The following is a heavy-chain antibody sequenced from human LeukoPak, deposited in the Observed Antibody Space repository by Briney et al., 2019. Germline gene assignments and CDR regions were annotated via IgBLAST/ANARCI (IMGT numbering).Heavy chain of an antibody. CDR3: ARATGGTGTNGGYYFDY. D-gene: IGHD2-8*01. V-gene: IGHV3-7*01. CDR2: IKQDGSDK. J-gene: IGHJ4*02. Sequence: GGSLRLFCTTSGFTFSDYWMRWVRQAPGKGLEWVANIKQDGSDKYLLDSVKGRFTVSRDNAMNSLYLQMNSLRVEDTAVYYCARATGGTGTNGGYYFDYWGQGTLVTVAS. CDR1: GFTFSDYW.